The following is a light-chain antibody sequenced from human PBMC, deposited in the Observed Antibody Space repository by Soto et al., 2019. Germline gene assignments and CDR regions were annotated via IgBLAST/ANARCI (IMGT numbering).Light chain of an antibody. Sequence: ELVLTQSPATLSLSPRARATLSCRACQSVGNSLAWYPQEPGQAPRLLLYDGPNGATGLAARFSGSGSGTDYTLTICSRAPEDFAVYYSQQRSYCLPFGPGTKVAI. J-gene: IGKJ3*01. CDR1: QSVGNS. CDR3: QQRSYCLP. CDR2: DGP. V-gene: IGKV3-11*01.